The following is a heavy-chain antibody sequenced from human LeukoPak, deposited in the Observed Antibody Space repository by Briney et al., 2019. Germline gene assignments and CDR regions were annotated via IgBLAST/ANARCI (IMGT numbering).Heavy chain of an antibody. J-gene: IGHJ4*02. CDR3: ARDGASVSGGFYFDY. CDR1: GGSISSFY. Sequence: PSETLSLTCTVSGGSISSFYWSWIRQPPGKGLEWIGEIYHSGSTNYNPSLKSRVTISVDKSKNQFSLKLSSVTAADTAVYYCARDGASVSGGFYFDYWGQGTLVTVSS. V-gene: IGHV4-59*12. CDR2: IYHSGST. D-gene: IGHD1-26*01.